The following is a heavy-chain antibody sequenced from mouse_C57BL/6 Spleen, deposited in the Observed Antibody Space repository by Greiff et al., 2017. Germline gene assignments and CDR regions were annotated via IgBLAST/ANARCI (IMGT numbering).Heavy chain of an antibody. CDR1: GFTFSDYG. D-gene: IGHD4-1*01. J-gene: IGHJ2*01. CDR2: ISSGSSTI. V-gene: IGHV5-17*01. CDR3: ARDWDVFYFDY. Sequence: DVHLVESGGGLVKPGGSLKLSCAASGFTFSDYGMHWVRQAPEKGLEWVAYISSGSSTIYYADTVKGRFTISRDNAKNTLFLQMTSLRSEDTAMYYCARDWDVFYFDYWGQGTTLTVSS.